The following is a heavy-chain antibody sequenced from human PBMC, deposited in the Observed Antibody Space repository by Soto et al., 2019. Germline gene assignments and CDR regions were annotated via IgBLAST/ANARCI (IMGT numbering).Heavy chain of an antibody. CDR1: GFTFSEHA. CDR2: VSASGGST. V-gene: IGHV3-23*01. D-gene: IGHD7-27*01. CDR3: AKKSAVRCLNWDFDL. J-gene: IGHJ4*02. Sequence: VQLLESGGGLVQPGGSLRLSCAASGFTFSEHAISWVRQAPGKGLEWVSVVSASGGSTYYTDSVKDRFNISKDSSSNPGYLQMNSLKYEDTAVYYCAKKSAVRCLNWDFDLWGQGTLVTVSS.